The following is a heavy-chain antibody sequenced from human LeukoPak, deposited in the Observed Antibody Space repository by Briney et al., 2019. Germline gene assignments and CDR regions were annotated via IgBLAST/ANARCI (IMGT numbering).Heavy chain of an antibody. CDR1: GFTFSNYW. V-gene: IGHV3-7*01. CDR2: IKQDGSDK. CDR3: AREAPRRAGFDY. J-gene: IGHJ4*02. Sequence: GGSLRLSCAASGFTFSNYWMNWVRQAPGKGLEWVANIKQDGSDKYYVDSVKGRFTISRDNAKNSLYLQMNSLRAEDTAVYYCAREAPRRAGFDYWAREPWSPSPQ. D-gene: IGHD6-13*01.